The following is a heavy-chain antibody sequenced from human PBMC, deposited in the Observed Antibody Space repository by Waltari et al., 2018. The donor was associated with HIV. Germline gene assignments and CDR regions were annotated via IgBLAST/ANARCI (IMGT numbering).Heavy chain of an antibody. V-gene: IGHV3-21*01. Sequence: EVQLVESGGGLVKPGGSLRLSCAASGFTFSSYSMNWVRQAPGKGLEWVSSISSSSSYIYYAASVKCRFTISRDNAKNSLYLQMNSLRAEDTAVYYCARDFWGGYYYGMDVWGQGTTVTVSS. CDR1: GFTFSSYS. D-gene: IGHD3-16*01. CDR2: ISSSSSYI. J-gene: IGHJ6*02. CDR3: ARDFWGGYYYGMDV.